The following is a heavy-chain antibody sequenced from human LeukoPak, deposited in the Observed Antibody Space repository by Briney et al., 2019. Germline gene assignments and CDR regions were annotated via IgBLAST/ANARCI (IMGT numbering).Heavy chain of an antibody. CDR2: IIPILGIA. Sequence: ASVKVSCKASGGTFSSYTISWVRQAPGQGLEWMGRIIPILGIANYAQKFQGRVTITADKSTSTVYMELSSLRSEDTAVYYCARVDSSGYADYWGQGTLVTVSS. J-gene: IGHJ4*02. CDR3: ARVDSSGYADY. V-gene: IGHV1-69*02. D-gene: IGHD3-22*01. CDR1: GGTFSSYT.